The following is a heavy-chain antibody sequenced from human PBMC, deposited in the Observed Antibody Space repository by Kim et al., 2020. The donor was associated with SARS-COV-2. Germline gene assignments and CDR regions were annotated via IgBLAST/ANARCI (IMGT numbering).Heavy chain of an antibody. CDR1: GGSISSYY. D-gene: IGHD3-22*01. V-gene: IGHV4-59*01. J-gene: IGHJ1*01. CDR2: IYYSGST. Sequence: SETLSLTCTVSGGSISSYYWSWIRQPPGKGLEWIGYIYYSGSTNYNPSLKSRVTISVDTSKNQFSLKLSSVTAADTAVYYCARGGRAYYDSSGYFRHWGQGTLVTVSS. CDR3: ARGGRAYYDSSGYFRH.